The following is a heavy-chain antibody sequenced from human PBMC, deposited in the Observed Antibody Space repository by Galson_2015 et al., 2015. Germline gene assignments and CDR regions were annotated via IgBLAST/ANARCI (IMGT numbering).Heavy chain of an antibody. Sequence: SLRLSCAASGFTFSSYAMHWVRQAPGKGLEWVAVISYDGSNKYYADSVKGRFTISRDNSKNTLYLQMNSLKAEDTAVYYCERSHSADIAAADYWGQGTLVTVSS. CDR3: ERSHSADIAAADY. J-gene: IGHJ4*02. V-gene: IGHV3-30-3*01. CDR2: ISYDGSNK. CDR1: GFTFSSYA. D-gene: IGHD6-13*01.